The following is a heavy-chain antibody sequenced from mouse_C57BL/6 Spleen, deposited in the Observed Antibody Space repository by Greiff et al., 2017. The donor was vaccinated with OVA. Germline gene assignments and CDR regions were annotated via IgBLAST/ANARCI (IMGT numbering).Heavy chain of an antibody. D-gene: IGHD2-5*01. J-gene: IGHJ1*03. CDR2: IWSGGST. CDR1: GFSLTSYG. CDR3: ARNGGSNYDWYFDV. Sequence: QVQLQQSGPGLVQPSQSLSITCTVSGFSLTSYGVHWVRQSPGKGLEWLGVIWSGGSTDYNAAFISRLSISKDNSKSQVFFKMNSLQADDTAIYDCARNGGSNYDWYFDVWGTGTTVTVSS. V-gene: IGHV2-2*01.